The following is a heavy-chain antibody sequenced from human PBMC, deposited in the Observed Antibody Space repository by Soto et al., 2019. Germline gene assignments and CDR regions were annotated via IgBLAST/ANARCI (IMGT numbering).Heavy chain of an antibody. CDR1: GGSFSGYY. V-gene: IGHV4-34*01. J-gene: IGHJ6*02. CDR3: ARARTIFGVVTPPTMDV. Sequence: LSLTCAVYGGSFSGYYWSWIRQPPGKGLEWIGEINHSGSTNYNPSLKSRVTISVDTSKNQFSLKLSSVTAADTAVYYCARARTIFGVVTPPTMDVWGQGTTVTV. CDR2: INHSGST. D-gene: IGHD3-3*01.